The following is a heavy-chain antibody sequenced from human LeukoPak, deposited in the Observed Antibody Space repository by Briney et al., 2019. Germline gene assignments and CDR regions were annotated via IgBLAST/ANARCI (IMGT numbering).Heavy chain of an antibody. J-gene: IGHJ5*02. CDR3: ARNYYDSSGYYLNWFDP. D-gene: IGHD3-22*01. V-gene: IGHV4-30-2*01. CDR1: GGSISSGGYS. Sequence: SETLSLTCAVSGGSISSGGYSWSWIRQPPGKGLEWIGYIYHSGSTYYNPSLKSRVTIPVDRSKNQFSLKLSSVTAADTAVYYCARNYYDSSGYYLNWFDPWGQGTLVTVSS. CDR2: IYHSGST.